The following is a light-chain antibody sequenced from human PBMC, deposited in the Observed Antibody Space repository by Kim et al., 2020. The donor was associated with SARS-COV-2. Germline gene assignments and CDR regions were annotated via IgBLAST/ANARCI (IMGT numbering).Light chain of an antibody. Sequence: SPVDRAALSCRASQSVSSNYLAWYQQKPGQAPRLLIDGASTRATGIPGRFSGSGSGTDFTLTISRLEPEDFAVYYCQQYSITSRTFGQGTKVDIK. CDR2: GAS. V-gene: IGKV3-20*01. J-gene: IGKJ1*01. CDR3: QQYSITSRT. CDR1: QSVSSNY.